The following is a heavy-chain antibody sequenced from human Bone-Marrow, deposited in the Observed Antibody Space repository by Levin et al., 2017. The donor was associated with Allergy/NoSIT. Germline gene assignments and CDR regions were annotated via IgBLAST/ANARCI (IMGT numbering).Heavy chain of an antibody. V-gene: IGHV1-69*13. CDR2: SIPIFGTA. CDR3: ARSQGGVTIFGVIIPPFYYFYMDV. J-gene: IGHJ6*03. D-gene: IGHD3-3*01. CDR1: GDTFSSYA. Sequence: SVKVSCKASGDTFSSYAISWVRQAPGQGLEWMGGSIPIFGTANYAQKFQGRVTITADESTSTAYMELSSLRSEDTAVYYCARSQGGVTIFGVIIPPFYYFYMDVWGKGTPVSVSS.